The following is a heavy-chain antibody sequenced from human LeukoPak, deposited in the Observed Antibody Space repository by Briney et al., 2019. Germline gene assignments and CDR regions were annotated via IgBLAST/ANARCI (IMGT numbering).Heavy chain of an antibody. Sequence: GGSLRLSCAASGFTFSDAWMTWVRQAPGKGLEWVGRIKSKVNGGTTDYAAPVKGRFTISRDDSKNTLYFQMNSLKTEDTAVYYCTALGYPQYFHHWGQGTLVTASS. D-gene: IGHD2-15*01. V-gene: IGHV3-15*01. CDR3: TALGYPQYFHH. CDR1: GFTFSDAW. CDR2: IKSKVNGGTT. J-gene: IGHJ4*02.